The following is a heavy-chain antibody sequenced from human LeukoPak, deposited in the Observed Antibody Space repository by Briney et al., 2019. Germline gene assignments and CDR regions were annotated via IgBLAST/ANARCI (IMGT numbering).Heavy chain of an antibody. J-gene: IGHJ4*02. CDR1: GGSISSYY. V-gene: IGHV4-59*12. D-gene: IGHD3-10*01. CDR3: ARVSMVRGAPDYYFDY. Sequence: SETLSLTCTVSGGSISSYYWSWIRQPPGKGLEWIGYIYYSGSTNYNPSLKSRVTISVDTSKNQFSLKLSSVTAADTAVYYCARVSMVRGAPDYYFDYWGQGTLVTVSS. CDR2: IYYSGST.